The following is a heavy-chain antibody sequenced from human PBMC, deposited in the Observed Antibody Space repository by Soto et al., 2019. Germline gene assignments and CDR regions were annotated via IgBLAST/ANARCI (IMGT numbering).Heavy chain of an antibody. CDR3: ARDRKIAVAGTSNYFYYGLDV. CDR1: GFIVTSYT. J-gene: IGHJ6*02. Sequence: EVQLVESGGGLVKPGGSLRLSCAASGFIVTSYTVNWVRQAPGKGLEWVSSISGSSTYIYYADSVKGRFTISRDNAKNSLSLQLNSLRAEDTAVYYCARDRKIAVAGTSNYFYYGLDVWGQGTTVTVSS. D-gene: IGHD6-19*01. CDR2: ISGSSTYI. V-gene: IGHV3-21*01.